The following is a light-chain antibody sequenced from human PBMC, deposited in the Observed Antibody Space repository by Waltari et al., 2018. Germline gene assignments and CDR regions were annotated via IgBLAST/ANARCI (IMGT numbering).Light chain of an antibody. Sequence: QSALTQPPSASGSPGQSVTISCTGTSSDVGGYKYVSWYQQHPGKAPKRMYYEVTKRPAGVPDRFSGSKAGNTASLTVSGLQAEDEAHYYCSAYAGSDNLVFGGGTKVTVL. V-gene: IGLV2-8*01. CDR3: SAYAGSDNLV. CDR1: SSDVGGYKY. J-gene: IGLJ2*01. CDR2: EVT.